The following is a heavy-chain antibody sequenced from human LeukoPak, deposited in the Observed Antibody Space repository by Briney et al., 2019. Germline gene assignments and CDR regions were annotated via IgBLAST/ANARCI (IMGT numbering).Heavy chain of an antibody. D-gene: IGHD6-6*01. V-gene: IGHV3-21*01. J-gene: IGHJ4*02. CDR3: AREFEYRTSGAGY. CDR1: GFTFSRYS. CDR2: MSIISGIK. Sequence: GGSLRLSCAASGFTFSRYSMNWVRQAPGKGLEWVSSMSIISGIKYYADSVKGRFTISRDNGENSPYLQMNSLRVEDTAVYYCAREFEYRTSGAGYWGQGTLVTVSS.